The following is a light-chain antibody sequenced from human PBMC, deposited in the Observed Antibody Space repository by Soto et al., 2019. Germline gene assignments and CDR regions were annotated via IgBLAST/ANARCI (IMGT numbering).Light chain of an antibody. J-gene: IGLJ2*01. CDR2: GND. CDR3: ATWDDSLGGVV. CDR1: SSNIGSNF. Sequence: QSVVTQPPSASGTPGQRVTISCSGSSSNIGSNFVYWYQQLSGTAPRLLIYGNDKRPSGVPDRFSGSASGTSASLAIGGLRSEDEADYYCATWDDSLGGVVFGGETKLTVL. V-gene: IGLV1-47*02.